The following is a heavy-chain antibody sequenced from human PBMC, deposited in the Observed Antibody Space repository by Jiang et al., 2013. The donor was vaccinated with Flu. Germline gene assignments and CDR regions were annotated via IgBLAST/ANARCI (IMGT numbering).Heavy chain of an antibody. Sequence: EWMGWISAYNGNTNYAQKLQGRVTMTTDTSTSTAYMELRSLRSDDTAVYYCARESSSSSWYWFDPWGQGTLVTVSS. J-gene: IGHJ5*02. D-gene: IGHD6-13*01. V-gene: IGHV1-18*01. CDR2: ISAYNGNT. CDR3: ARESSSSSWYWFDP.